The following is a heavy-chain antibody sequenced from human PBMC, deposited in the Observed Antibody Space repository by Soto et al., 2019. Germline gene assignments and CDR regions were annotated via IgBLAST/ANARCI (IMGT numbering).Heavy chain of an antibody. Sequence: GGSLRLSCAASGFTFISYAMSWVRQAPGKGLEWVSAISGSGGSTYYADSVKGRFTISRDNSKNTLYLQMNSLRAEDTAVYYCAKAGRNYYDSSGYYGRYFDYWGQGTLVTVSS. CDR1: GFTFISYA. CDR3: AKAGRNYYDSSGYYGRYFDY. V-gene: IGHV3-23*01. CDR2: ISGSGGST. D-gene: IGHD3-22*01. J-gene: IGHJ4*02.